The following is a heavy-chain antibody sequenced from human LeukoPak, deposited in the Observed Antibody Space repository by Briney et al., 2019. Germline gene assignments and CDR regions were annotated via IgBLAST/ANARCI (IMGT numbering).Heavy chain of an antibody. CDR3: ARRVAVAGHGFDY. CDR1: GGSISSSSYY. CDR2: IYYSGST. J-gene: IGHJ4*02. Sequence: SETLSLTCTVSGGSISSSSYYWGWIRQPPGKGLEWIGSIYYSGSTFYNPSLKSRVTISEDTPKNQFSLKLSSVTAADTAVYCCARRVAVAGHGFDYWGQGTLVTVSS. V-gene: IGHV4-39*01. D-gene: IGHD6-19*01.